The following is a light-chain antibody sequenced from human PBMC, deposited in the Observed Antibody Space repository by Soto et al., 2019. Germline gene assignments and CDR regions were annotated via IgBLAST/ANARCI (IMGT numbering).Light chain of an antibody. CDR2: GNI. V-gene: IGLV1-40*01. CDR3: QSFDSSLSGVV. CDR1: SSNIGAGYE. J-gene: IGLJ2*01. Sequence: QAVVTQPPSVSGAPGQRVTISCTRSSSNIGAGYEVHWYQQLPGTAPTLLIHGNINRPSGVPDRFSGSKSDTSASLAITGLQAEDEADYYCQSFDSSLSGVVFGGGTKLTVL.